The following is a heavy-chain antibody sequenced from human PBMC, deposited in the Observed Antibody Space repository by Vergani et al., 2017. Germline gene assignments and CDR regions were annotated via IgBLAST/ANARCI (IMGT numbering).Heavy chain of an antibody. J-gene: IGHJ5*02. CDR3: ARDLRLLYNRFDP. CDR2: TWYDGNNK. Sequence: VQLVESGGGVVRPGGSLRLSCAASGFTFNQYGMHWVRQAPGKGLEWVAVTWYDGNNKQYAESVKGRFTISRDNSKSTMYLQMNSLRDEDTGVYYCARDLRLLYNRFDPWGQGTLVTVSS. D-gene: IGHD1-14*01. V-gene: IGHV3-33*01. CDR1: GFTFNQYG.